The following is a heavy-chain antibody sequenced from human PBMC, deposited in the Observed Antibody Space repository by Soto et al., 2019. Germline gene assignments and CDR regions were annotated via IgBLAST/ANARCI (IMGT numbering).Heavy chain of an antibody. CDR3: ARRLTGRTTGDWFDP. V-gene: IGHV3-11*01. CDR1: GFIFSDYY. J-gene: IGHJ5*02. CDR2: ISSGGGAK. D-gene: IGHD1-20*01. Sequence: VQLLESGGGLVKPGGSLRLSCAASGFIFSDYYMAWIRQAPGKGLEWVSDISSGGGAKNVADSVRGRFTISRDNANNSLYLQMNSLRVEDTAVYYCARRLTGRTTGDWFDPWGQGTLVTVSS.